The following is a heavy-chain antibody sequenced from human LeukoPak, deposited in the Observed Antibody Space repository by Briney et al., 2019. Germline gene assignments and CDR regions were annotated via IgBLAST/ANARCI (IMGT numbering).Heavy chain of an antibody. Sequence: GGSLRLSCAASGFTFSRYSMAWVRQAPGRGLDWVSTIDRRGDRTFYADSVRGRFTISRDNSQNMVFLQMNNLGADDTAAYYCVKEGLLGGYYFDLWGQGTPVTVSS. CDR1: GFTFSRYS. D-gene: IGHD2-8*02. CDR2: IDRRGDRT. V-gene: IGHV3-23*01. J-gene: IGHJ4*02. CDR3: VKEGLLGGYYFDL.